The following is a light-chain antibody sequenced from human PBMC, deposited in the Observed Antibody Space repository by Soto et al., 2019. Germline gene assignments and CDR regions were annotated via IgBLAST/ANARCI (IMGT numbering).Light chain of an antibody. CDR1: SSDVGDYNF. Sequence: QLVLTQPASVSGSPGQSITISCTGTSSDVGDYNFVSWYQQHPGIAPKLIIYEVSNRPSGVSNRFSGSKFGNTASLTISGLQAEDEANYYCSSYTSSSTFYVFGSGTKLTVL. J-gene: IGLJ1*01. CDR3: SSYTSSSTFYV. CDR2: EVS. V-gene: IGLV2-14*01.